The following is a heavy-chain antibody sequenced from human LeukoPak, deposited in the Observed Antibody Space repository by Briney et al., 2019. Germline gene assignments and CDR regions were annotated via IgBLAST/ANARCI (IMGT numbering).Heavy chain of an antibody. D-gene: IGHD3-22*01. CDR3: ARDLGAYDSSGYAVDY. J-gene: IGHJ4*02. CDR1: GFTFSSYA. CDR2: ISYDGSNK. Sequence: GRSLRLSCAASGFTFSSYAMHWVRQAPGKGLEWVAVISYDGSNKYYADSVKGRFTISRDNSKNTLYLQMNSLRAEDTAVYYCARDLGAYDSSGYAVDYWGQGTLVTVSS. V-gene: IGHV3-30-3*01.